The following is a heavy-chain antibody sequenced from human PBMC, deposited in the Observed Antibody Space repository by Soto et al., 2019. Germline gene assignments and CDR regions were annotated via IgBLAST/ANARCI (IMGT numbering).Heavy chain of an antibody. V-gene: IGHV1-8*01. J-gene: IGHJ6*02. D-gene: IGHD3-3*01. CDR1: GYTFTTYD. CDR3: ERARNFDFWRKGLDV. CDR2: MDPNSGST. Sequence: ASVKVSCKASGYTFTTYDINWVRQAPGQGLEWLGWMDPNSGSTGYAQNFQGRITMTRNISRNTAHMELSSLQSEDTAVYYCERARNFDFWRKGLDVWGQGTTVTVSS.